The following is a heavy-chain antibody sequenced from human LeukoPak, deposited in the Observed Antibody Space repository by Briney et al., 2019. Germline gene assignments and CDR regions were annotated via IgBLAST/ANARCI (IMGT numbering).Heavy chain of an antibody. CDR3: ARDPAHDFWSGYPLRGMDV. CDR2: ISSSGSTI. Sequence: QHWGSLRLSCAASGFTFSSFEMNWVRQAPGKGLEWVSYISSSGSTIYYADSVKGRFTISRDNAKNSLYLQMSSLRAEDTAVYYCARDPAHDFWSGYPLRGMDVWGQGTTVTVSS. V-gene: IGHV3-48*03. CDR1: GFTFSSFE. J-gene: IGHJ6*02. D-gene: IGHD3-3*01.